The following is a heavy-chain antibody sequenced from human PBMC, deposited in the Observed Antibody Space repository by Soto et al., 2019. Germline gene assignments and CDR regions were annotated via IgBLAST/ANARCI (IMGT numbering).Heavy chain of an antibody. Sequence: QITLNESGPTLVKPTQTLTLTCIFSGFSLTTSGVGVGWIRQSPGKAPEWLALIYWDDDKRYSPSLKSRLTITKDTSKNQVVLTMANLDPADTATYYCAHRVLRTVFGLVTTTAIYFDFWGQGTPVAVSS. J-gene: IGHJ4*02. CDR1: GFSLTTSGVG. D-gene: IGHD3-3*01. V-gene: IGHV2-5*02. CDR2: IYWDDDK. CDR3: AHRVLRTVFGLVTTTAIYFDF.